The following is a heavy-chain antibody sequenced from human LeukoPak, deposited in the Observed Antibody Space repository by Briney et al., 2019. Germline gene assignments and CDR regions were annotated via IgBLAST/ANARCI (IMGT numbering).Heavy chain of an antibody. CDR2: IKQDGSVK. J-gene: IGHJ4*02. V-gene: IGHV3-7*01. CDR1: GFSFSTYW. Sequence: PGGSLRLSCAASGFSFSTYWMSWVRQAPGKGLEWVANIKQDGSVKYYADSVKGRFAISRDNAKNSLYLQMNSLRAEDTAVYYCAREDAYNADFDFWGQGTLVTVSS. CDR3: AREDAYNADFDF. D-gene: IGHD5-24*01.